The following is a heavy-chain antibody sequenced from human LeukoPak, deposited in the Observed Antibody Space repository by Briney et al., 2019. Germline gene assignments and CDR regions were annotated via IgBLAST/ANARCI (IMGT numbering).Heavy chain of an antibody. Sequence: GGSLRLSCAASGFTVSNHFMSWVRQAPGKGLEWVSIIYSGGSTYYADSVKGRFTISRDNSKNTLYLQMSSLRAEDTAVYYCARHRSEAAFDFWGQGTLVTVSS. CDR3: ARHRSEAAFDF. J-gene: IGHJ4*02. V-gene: IGHV3-53*01. CDR2: IYSGGST. D-gene: IGHD3-10*01. CDR1: GFTVSNHF.